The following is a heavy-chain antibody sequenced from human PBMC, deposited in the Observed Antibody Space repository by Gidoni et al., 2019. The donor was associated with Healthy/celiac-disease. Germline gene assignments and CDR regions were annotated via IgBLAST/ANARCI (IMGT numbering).Heavy chain of an antibody. Sequence: QVQLQESGPGLVKPSGPLSLTCAGSGGPISSSNWWSWVRQPPGKGLEWIGEIYHRGSTNYNPSLTSRVTISVDKSRNQFSLKLSSVTASDTAVYYCAIDRVFAGFVRGFIGSLFYWGQGTLVTVSS. D-gene: IGHD3-10*02. CDR2: IYHRGST. CDR1: GGPISSSNW. CDR3: AIDRVFAGFVRGFIGSLFY. J-gene: IGHJ4*02. V-gene: IGHV4-4*02.